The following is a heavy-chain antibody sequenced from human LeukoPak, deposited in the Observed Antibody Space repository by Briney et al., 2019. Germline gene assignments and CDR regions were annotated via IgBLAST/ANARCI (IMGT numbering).Heavy chain of an antibody. CDR3: ARAGHDTGYSSGWYYFDY. CDR1: GGSISSYY. Sequence: PSETLSLTCTVSGGSISSYYWSWIRQPPGKGLELIGYIHYTGSTNYNPSLKSRVTISVDTSKNQFSLKVSSVTAADTAVYYCARAGHDTGYSSGWYYFDYWGQGTLVTVSS. CDR2: IHYTGST. V-gene: IGHV4-59*01. D-gene: IGHD6-19*01. J-gene: IGHJ4*02.